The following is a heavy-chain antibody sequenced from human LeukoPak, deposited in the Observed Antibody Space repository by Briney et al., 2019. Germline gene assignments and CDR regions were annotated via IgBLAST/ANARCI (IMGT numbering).Heavy chain of an antibody. V-gene: IGHV4-59*11. CDR1: GGSINSHH. Sequence: PSETLSLTCTVSGGSINSHHWSWIRQPPGKGLEWIGYISDSGSTNYNPSLRSRVTISVDTSKNQFSLKLSSVTTADTAVYYCARAEGVGRAAKWSWFDPWGLGTLVIVSS. D-gene: IGHD2-15*01. CDR2: ISDSGST. J-gene: IGHJ5*02. CDR3: ARAEGVGRAAKWSWFDP.